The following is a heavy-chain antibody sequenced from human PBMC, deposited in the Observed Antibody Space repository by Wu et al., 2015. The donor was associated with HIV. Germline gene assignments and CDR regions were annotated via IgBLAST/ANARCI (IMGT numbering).Heavy chain of an antibody. V-gene: IGHV1-69*12. CDR3: AGGITMVRGASYYYYMDV. CDR1: GGTFSSYA. CDR2: IIPIFGTA. D-gene: IGHD3-10*01. J-gene: IGHJ6*03. Sequence: QVQLVQSGAEVKKPGSSVKVSCKASGGTFSSYAISWVRQAPGQGLEWMGGIIPIFGTANYAQKFQGRVTITADESTSTAYMELSSLRSEDTAVYYCAGGITMVRGASYYYYMDVWGKGTTVTVSS.